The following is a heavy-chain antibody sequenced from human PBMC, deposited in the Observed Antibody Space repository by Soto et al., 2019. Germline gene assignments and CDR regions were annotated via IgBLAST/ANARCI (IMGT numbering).Heavy chain of an antibody. V-gene: IGHV3-23*01. J-gene: IGHJ4*02. CDR1: GFTFTSYA. CDR2: ISGSGSLT. Sequence: PGGSLRLSCAASGFTFTSYAMTWVRQAPGKGLEWVSVISGSGSLTYSADSVKGRFTISRDNAKNTLYLQMNSLRAEDTAVYYCAREEYYYDSSGYPFDYWGQGTLVTVSS. D-gene: IGHD3-22*01. CDR3: AREEYYYDSSGYPFDY.